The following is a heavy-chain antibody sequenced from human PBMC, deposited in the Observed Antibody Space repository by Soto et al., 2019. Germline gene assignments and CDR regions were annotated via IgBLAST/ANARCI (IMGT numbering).Heavy chain of an antibody. D-gene: IGHD4-17*01. CDR2: IIPILGIA. J-gene: IGHJ4*02. CDR3: ARNLYGDYYFDH. Sequence: QVQLVQSGAEVKKPGSSVKVSCKASGGTFSSYTISWVRQAPGQGLEWMGRIIPILGIANYAQKFQGRVTITADKSTSTAYMELSSLRSEDTAVYYCARNLYGDYYFDHWGQGTLVTVSS. CDR1: GGTFSSYT. V-gene: IGHV1-69*02.